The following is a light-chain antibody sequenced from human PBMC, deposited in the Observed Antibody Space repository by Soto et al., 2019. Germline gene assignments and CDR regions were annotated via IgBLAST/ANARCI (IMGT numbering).Light chain of an antibody. CDR2: AAS. J-gene: IGKJ2*01. Sequence: EIVLTQSPGTLSLSPGERATLSCWASQSVSNNLVWYQQKAGQAPRLLISAASSRATGIPDRFSGSGSGTDFTLTISRLEPEDFAVYYCQQYSNAPVTFGQGTKVDI. CDR1: QSVSNN. CDR3: QQYSNAPVT. V-gene: IGKV3-20*01.